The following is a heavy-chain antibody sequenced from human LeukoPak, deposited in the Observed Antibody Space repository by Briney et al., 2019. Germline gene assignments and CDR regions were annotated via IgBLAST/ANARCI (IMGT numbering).Heavy chain of an antibody. V-gene: IGHV2-70*17. J-gene: IGHJ3*02. Sequence: RESGPTLVNPTQTLTLTCTFSGFSLSTSGMRVSWIRQPPGKALEWLARIDWDDDKFYSTSLKTRLTISKDTSKNQVVLTMTNMDPVDTATYYCARSYYYGSGSYYFSRDAFDIWGQGTMVTVSS. CDR3: ARSYYYGSGSYYFSRDAFDI. D-gene: IGHD3-10*01. CDR1: GFSLSTSGMR. CDR2: IDWDDDK.